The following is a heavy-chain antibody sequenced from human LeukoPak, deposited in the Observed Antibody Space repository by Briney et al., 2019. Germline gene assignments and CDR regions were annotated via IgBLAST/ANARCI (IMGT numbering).Heavy chain of an antibody. CDR2: IHSGGST. D-gene: IGHD3-10*01. Sequence: GGSLRLSCAASGFTFSSYAMIWVRQAPGKGLEWVSVIHSGGSTYYADSVKGRFTISRDNSKNTLYLQMNSLTAEDTAMYYCARRESGSSGRYYFDYWGQGTLVTVSS. CDR3: ARRESGSSGRYYFDY. CDR1: GFTFSSYA. V-gene: IGHV3-53*01. J-gene: IGHJ4*02.